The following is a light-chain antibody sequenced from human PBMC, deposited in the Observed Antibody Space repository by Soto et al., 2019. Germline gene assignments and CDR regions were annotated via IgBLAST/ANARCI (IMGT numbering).Light chain of an antibody. CDR3: QQYYSTPWK. Sequence: EIVMAQFPETLAVSVGERATIKCRSSQSLLHSSDNRNYLTWYQQKPGQPPKLLIYWASTRQSGVPDRFSGSGSGTDFTLTINSLQAEDVAVYYCQQYYSTPWKFGQGT. CDR1: QSLLHSSDNRNY. J-gene: IGKJ1*01. CDR2: WAS. V-gene: IGKV4-1*01.